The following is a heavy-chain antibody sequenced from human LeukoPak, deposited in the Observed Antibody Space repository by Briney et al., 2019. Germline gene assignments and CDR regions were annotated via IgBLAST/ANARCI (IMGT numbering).Heavy chain of an antibody. V-gene: IGHV2-5*02. D-gene: IGHD1-26*01. CDR2: IYWDDDK. CDR1: GFSLTTSGVA. J-gene: IGHJ5*02. Sequence: SGPTLVNPTQTLTLTCTFSGFSLTTSGVAVGWIRQPPGKALEWLALIYWDDDKRYRSSLKSRLTITKDTSKNQVVLTMTNMDPVDTATYYCAHRRPVGASYGVGFDPRGQGTLVTVSS. CDR3: AHRRPVGASYGVGFDP.